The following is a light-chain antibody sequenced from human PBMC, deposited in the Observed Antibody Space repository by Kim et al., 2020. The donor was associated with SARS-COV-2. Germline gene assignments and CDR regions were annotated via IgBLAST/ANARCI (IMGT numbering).Light chain of an antibody. V-gene: IGLV6-57*04. CDR2: EDD. CDR1: SGSIARSY. CDR3: HSYDSSNQV. Sequence: NFMLTQPHSVSESPGKTITISCTRSSGSIARSYVQWYQQRPGSAPTTLIFEDDQRPSGVPDRFSGSIDRSSNSASLTISGLKTEDEADYYCHSYDSSNQVFGGGTQLTVL. J-gene: IGLJ2*01.